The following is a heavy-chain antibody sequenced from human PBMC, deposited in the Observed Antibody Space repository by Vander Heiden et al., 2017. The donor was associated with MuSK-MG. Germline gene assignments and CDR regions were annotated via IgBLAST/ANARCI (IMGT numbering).Heavy chain of an antibody. CDR3: ARDNGDSPYYFDY. CDR1: GFTFSGYS. Sequence: EVQLVESGGGLVKPGGSLRLSCAASGFTFSGYSMNWVRQAPGKGLEWVSSISSSSSYIYYTDSVKGRFTISRDNAKNSLYLQMNSLRAEDTAVYYCARDNGDSPYYFDYWGQGTLVTVSS. D-gene: IGHD4-17*01. J-gene: IGHJ4*02. CDR2: ISSSSSYI. V-gene: IGHV3-21*01.